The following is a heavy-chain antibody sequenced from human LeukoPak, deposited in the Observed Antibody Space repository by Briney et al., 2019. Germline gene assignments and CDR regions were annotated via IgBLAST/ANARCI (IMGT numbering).Heavy chain of an antibody. Sequence: GSLRLSCAASGFTFSSYGMSWVRQAPGKGLEWIGEIYHSGSTNYNPSLKSRVTISVDKSKNQFSLKLSSVTAADTAVYYCARGGTYRGRSPFDYWGQGTLVTVSS. V-gene: IGHV4-4*02. CDR1: GFTFSSYGM. CDR2: IYHSGST. J-gene: IGHJ4*02. D-gene: IGHD2-15*01. CDR3: ARGGTYRGRSPFDY.